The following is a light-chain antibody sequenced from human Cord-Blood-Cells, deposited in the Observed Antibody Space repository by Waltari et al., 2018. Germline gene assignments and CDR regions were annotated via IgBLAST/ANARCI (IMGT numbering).Light chain of an antibody. J-gene: IGLJ1*01. CDR2: RNN. CDR1: GSNTGRNY. V-gene: IGLV1-47*01. Sequence: QSVLTQPPSASGTPGQRVTISCSGSGSNTGRNYVYWYQQLPGTAPKLLIYRNNQRPSGVPDRFSGSKSGTSASLAISGLRSEDEADYYCAAWDDSLSGYVFGTGTKVTVL. CDR3: AAWDDSLSGYV.